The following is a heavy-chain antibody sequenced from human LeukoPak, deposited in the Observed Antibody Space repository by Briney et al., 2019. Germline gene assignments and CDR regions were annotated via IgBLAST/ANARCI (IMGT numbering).Heavy chain of an antibody. D-gene: IGHD3-9*01. V-gene: IGHV3-23*01. CDR2: INGSGGST. CDR3: AKALADILTGYSF. J-gene: IGHJ4*02. CDR1: GFTFSSYA. Sequence: GGSLRLSCAASGFTFSSYAMSWVRQAPGKGLEWVSAINGSGGSTYYADSVKGRFTTSRDNSKNTLYLQMNSLRAEDTAVYYCAKALADILTGYSFWGQGTLVTVSS.